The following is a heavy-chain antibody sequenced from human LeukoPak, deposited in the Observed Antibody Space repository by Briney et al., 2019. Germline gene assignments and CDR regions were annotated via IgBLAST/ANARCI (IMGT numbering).Heavy chain of an antibody. CDR3: AKDPYDSSGYYQNY. V-gene: IGHV3-23*01. CDR2: ISGSGRST. J-gene: IGHJ4*02. Sequence: GGSLRLSCAASGFTFSSYAMTWVRQALGKGLEWVSAISGSGRSTYYADSVKGRFTISRDNSKNTLYLQMNSLRAEDTAVYYCAKDPYDSSGYYQNYWGQGTLVTVSS. CDR1: GFTFSSYA. D-gene: IGHD3-22*01.